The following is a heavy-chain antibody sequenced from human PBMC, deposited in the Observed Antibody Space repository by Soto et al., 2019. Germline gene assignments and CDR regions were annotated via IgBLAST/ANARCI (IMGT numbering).Heavy chain of an antibody. CDR3: AKTRTARVHLLYYYYYGMDV. CDR1: GFTSSSYA. D-gene: IGHD6-6*01. V-gene: IGHV3-23*01. J-gene: IGHJ6*02. CDR2: ISGSGGST. Sequence: GGSLRLSCAASGFTSSSYAMSWVRQAPGKGLEWVSAISGSGGSTYYADSVKGRFTISRDNSKNTLYLQMNSLRAEDTAVYYCAKTRTARVHLLYYYYYGMDVWGQGTTVTVSS.